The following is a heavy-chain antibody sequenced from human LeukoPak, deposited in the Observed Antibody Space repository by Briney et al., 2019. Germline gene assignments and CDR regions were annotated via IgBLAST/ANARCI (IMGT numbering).Heavy chain of an antibody. Sequence: PGGSLRLSCAASGFTFNKHAMTSVRQAPGKGLEWVSVVTDAGTIAYYADSVKGRFTISRDSAKNEVYLQMISLRAEDTALYYCAMLQTTNTDYWGQGTLVTVSS. CDR2: VTDAGTIA. V-gene: IGHV3-23*01. CDR1: GFTFNKHA. CDR3: AMLQTTNTDY. J-gene: IGHJ4*02. D-gene: IGHD5-12*01.